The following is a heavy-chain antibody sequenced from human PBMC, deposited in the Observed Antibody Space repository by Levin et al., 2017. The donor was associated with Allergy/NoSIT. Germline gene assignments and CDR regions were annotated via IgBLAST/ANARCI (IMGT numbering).Heavy chain of an antibody. Sequence: GGSLRLSCAASGFNFRSFWMGWVRQAPGKGLEWVANIKQDGSEEYYVDSVRGRFTISRDNFKHSLYLQMNSLRADDTALYFCARIPASSSWYFDLWGQGTLVTVSS. CDR2: IKQDGSEE. D-gene: IGHD6-13*01. CDR1: GFNFRSFW. V-gene: IGHV3-7*05. CDR3: ARIPASSSWYFDL. J-gene: IGHJ4*02.